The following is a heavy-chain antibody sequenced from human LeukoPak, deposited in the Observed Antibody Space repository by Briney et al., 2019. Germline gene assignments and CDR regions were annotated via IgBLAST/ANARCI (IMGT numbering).Heavy chain of an antibody. V-gene: IGHV4-34*01. J-gene: IGHJ4*02. CDR2: INHSGST. Sequence: PSETLSLTCTVSGGSISSYYWSWIRQPPGKGLEWIGEINHSGSTNYNPSLKSRVTISVDTSKNQFSLKLSSVTAADTAVYYCARGTLRPYYYDSSGHTPGRDYWGQGTLVTVSS. CDR1: GGSISSYY. CDR3: ARGTLRPYYYDSSGHTPGRDY. D-gene: IGHD3-22*01.